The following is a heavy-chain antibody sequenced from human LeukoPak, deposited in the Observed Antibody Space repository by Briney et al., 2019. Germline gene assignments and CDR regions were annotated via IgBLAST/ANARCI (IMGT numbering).Heavy chain of an antibody. CDR2: MNQDGSDK. J-gene: IGHJ4*02. CDR3: WRRDY. CDR1: GFTFRNYW. V-gene: IGHV3-7*01. Sequence: GGSLRLSCEASGFTFRNYWMTWVRQAPGQGLEWVANMNQDGSDKYYVDSVKVRFTISRDNAKNLLYLQMNRLRAEDTVIYSCWRRDYWGQGTLVTVSS.